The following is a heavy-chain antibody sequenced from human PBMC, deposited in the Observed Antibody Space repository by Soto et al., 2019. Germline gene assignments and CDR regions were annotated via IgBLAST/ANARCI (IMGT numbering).Heavy chain of an antibody. CDR2: INPNSGGT. Sequence: ASVKVSCKASGYTFTGYYMHWLRQAPGQGLEWMGWINPNSGGTNYAQKFQGWVTMTRDTSISTAYMELSRLRSDDTAVYYCARSYGSGSYYISGFDYWGQGTLVTVPS. V-gene: IGHV1-2*04. CDR1: GYTFTGYY. J-gene: IGHJ4*02. D-gene: IGHD3-10*01. CDR3: ARSYGSGSYYISGFDY.